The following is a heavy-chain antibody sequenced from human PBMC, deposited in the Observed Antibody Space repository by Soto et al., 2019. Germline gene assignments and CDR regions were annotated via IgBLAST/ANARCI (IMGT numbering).Heavy chain of an antibody. V-gene: IGHV3-23*01. J-gene: IGHJ4*02. Sequence: EVQLLESGGGLVQPGGSLRLSCAASGFTFSSYAMSWVRQAPGKGLEWVSAISGSGGSTYYADSVKGRFTISRDNSKNTLYLQMNSLRAEDTAVYYCAKARRVRGVIKSQNFDYWGQGTLVTVSS. CDR1: GFTFSSYA. D-gene: IGHD3-10*01. CDR2: ISGSGGST. CDR3: AKARRVRGVIKSQNFDY.